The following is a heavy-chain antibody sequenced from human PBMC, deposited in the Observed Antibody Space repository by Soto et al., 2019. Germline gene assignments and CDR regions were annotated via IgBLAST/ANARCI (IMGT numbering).Heavy chain of an antibody. CDR2: IYYSGST. V-gene: IGHV4-61*01. Sequence: QVQLQESGPGLVKPSETLSLTCTVSGGSVSSGSYYWSWIRQPPGKGLEWIGYIYYSGSTNYNPSPKSRVPISVNTAKNQFSLKVSSVTASDTAGYYCARDHGGGVWGQGTLVTVSS. D-gene: IGHD3-16*01. J-gene: IGHJ4*02. CDR1: GGSVSSGSYY. CDR3: ARDHGGGV.